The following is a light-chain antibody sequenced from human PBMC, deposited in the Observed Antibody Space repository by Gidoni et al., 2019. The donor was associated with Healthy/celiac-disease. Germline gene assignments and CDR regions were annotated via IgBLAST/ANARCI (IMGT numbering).Light chain of an antibody. J-gene: IGKJ2*01. V-gene: IGKV3-15*01. CDR2: GAS. CDR1: QSVSSN. Sequence: EIVMTQSPATLSVSPGERATLSCRASQSVSSNLAWYQQKPGHAPRLLLYGASTRATCIPSRFRASVSGTEFPLTISSLQSEDFAVYYCQQYNNWPPYTFGQGTKLEIK. CDR3: QQYNNWPPYT.